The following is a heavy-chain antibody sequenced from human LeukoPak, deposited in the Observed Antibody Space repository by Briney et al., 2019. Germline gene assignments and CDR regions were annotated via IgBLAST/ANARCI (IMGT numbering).Heavy chain of an antibody. CDR3: ARETGIAAVDYYYMDV. V-gene: IGHV3-21*05. CDR2: ISGRSEYI. Sequence: GGSLRLSCAASGFTFSSYSMNWVRQAPGKGLEWVSYISGRSEYIFYADSVKGRFTFSRDNAKNSLYLQMNSLRAEDTAVYYCARETGIAAVDYYYMDVWGKGTTVTISS. J-gene: IGHJ6*03. CDR1: GFTFSSYS. D-gene: IGHD6-13*01.